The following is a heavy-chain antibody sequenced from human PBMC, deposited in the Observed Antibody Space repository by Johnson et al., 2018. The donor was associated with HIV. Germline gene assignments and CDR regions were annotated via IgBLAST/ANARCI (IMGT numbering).Heavy chain of an antibody. D-gene: IGHD6-19*01. J-gene: IGHJ3*02. CDR3: ARGEQWLVPDSEDAFDI. CDR2: INKSGVGP. V-gene: IGHV3-20*04. CDR1: GFTFEDYG. Sequence: VQLVESGGGVVRPGGSLRLSCAASGFTFEDYGMSWVRQPPGKGLEWVPVINKSGVGPYYATSVTGRFPISRDNSKNTLYLQMNSLRAEDTAVYYCARGEQWLVPDSEDAFDIWGQGTMVTVSS.